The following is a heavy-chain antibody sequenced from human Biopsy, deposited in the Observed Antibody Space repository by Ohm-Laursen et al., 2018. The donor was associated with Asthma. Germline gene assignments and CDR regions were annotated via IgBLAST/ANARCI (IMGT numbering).Heavy chain of an antibody. CDR3: ARGVDRVTGLLDHFDS. V-gene: IGHV4-59*01. Sequence: SETLSLTCTVSGGSINNIYWSWIRQPQGKGLESIGHVYYSGSTNYNPSLKSRVTISIDASKNQYSLKLTSVTAADTAVYYCARGVDRVTGLLDHFDSWGQGTLVTVSS. CDR2: VYYSGST. D-gene: IGHD2-21*02. CDR1: GGSINNIY. J-gene: IGHJ4*02.